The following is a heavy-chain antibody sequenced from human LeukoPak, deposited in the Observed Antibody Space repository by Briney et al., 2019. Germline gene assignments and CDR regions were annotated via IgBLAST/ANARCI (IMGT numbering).Heavy chain of an antibody. CDR2: ISAYNGNT. D-gene: IGHD3-9*01. J-gene: IGHJ4*02. V-gene: IGHV1-18*01. CDR1: GGTFSSYA. CDR3: ARGVLRYFDWLLGY. Sequence: ASVKVSCKASGGTFSSYAISWVRQAPGQGLEWMGWISAYNGNTNYAQKLQGRVTMTTDTSTSTAYMELRSLRSDDTAVYYCARGVLRYFDWLLGYWGQGTLVTVSS.